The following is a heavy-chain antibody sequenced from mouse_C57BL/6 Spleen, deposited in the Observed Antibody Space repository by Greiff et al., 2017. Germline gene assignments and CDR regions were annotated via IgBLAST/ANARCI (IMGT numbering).Heavy chain of an antibody. D-gene: IGHD2-2*01. Sequence: VQLQESGPELVKPGASVKISCKASGYAFSSSWMNWVKQRPGKGLEWIGRIYPGDGDTNYNGKFKGKATLTADKSSSTAYMQLSSLTSEDSAVXFCANYGYDWYFDVWGTGTTVTVSS. CDR3: ANYGYDWYFDV. V-gene: IGHV1-82*01. J-gene: IGHJ1*03. CDR2: IYPGDGDT. CDR1: GYAFSSSW.